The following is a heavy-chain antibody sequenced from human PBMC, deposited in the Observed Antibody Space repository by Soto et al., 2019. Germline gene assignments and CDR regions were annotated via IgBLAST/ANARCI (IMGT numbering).Heavy chain of an antibody. CDR2: IDPSDSYT. Sequence: KGSGYSFTSYWISWVRQMPGKGLEWMGRIDPSDSYTNYSPSFQGHVTISADKSISTAYLQWSSLKASDTAMYYCAISKETTIFGPLWFDPWGQGTMVTVYS. V-gene: IGHV5-10-1*01. D-gene: IGHD3-3*01. J-gene: IGHJ5*02. CDR1: GYSFTSYW. CDR3: AISKETTIFGPLWFDP.